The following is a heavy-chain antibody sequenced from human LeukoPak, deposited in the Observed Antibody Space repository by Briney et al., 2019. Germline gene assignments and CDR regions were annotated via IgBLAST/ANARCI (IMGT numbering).Heavy chain of an antibody. J-gene: IGHJ4*02. CDR3: TRKEKYDILTGHFQD. V-gene: IGHV3-11*01. CDR1: GFTFSGYW. Sequence: GGSLRLSCAASGFTFSGYWMSWIRQAPGKGLEWISYISSGGSTLKYADSVRGRFTISRDNAKNTLFLQMNSLRGEDSAVYYFTRKEKYDILTGHFQDWGRGTLVTVSS. CDR2: ISSGGSTL. D-gene: IGHD3-9*01.